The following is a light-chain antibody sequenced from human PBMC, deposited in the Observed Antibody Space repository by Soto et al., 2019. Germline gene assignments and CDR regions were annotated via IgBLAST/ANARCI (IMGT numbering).Light chain of an antibody. CDR2: RAS. V-gene: IGKV3-15*01. J-gene: IGKJ1*01. CDR1: QSLTTD. Sequence: EIVMTQSPATLSVSPGERATFSCRASQSLTTDLAWYQQRPGQAPRLLIYRASTRATGIPARFSGSGSGTDFTLTISSLQPEDFAVYFCHQDFNLPWTFGQGTKVDIK. CDR3: HQDFNLPWT.